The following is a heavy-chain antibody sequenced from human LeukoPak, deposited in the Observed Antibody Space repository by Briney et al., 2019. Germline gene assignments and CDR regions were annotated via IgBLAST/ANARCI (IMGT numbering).Heavy chain of an antibody. V-gene: IGHV4-61*03. Sequence: SETLSLTCTVSGGSISSSTYYWAWIRQPPGKGLEWIGYIYDSGSTNYNPSLKSRVTILVDTSKSHFSLKLSSVTAADTAVYYCARDRDSTFDYWGQGTLVTVSS. J-gene: IGHJ4*02. CDR2: IYDSGST. D-gene: IGHD2-21*02. CDR1: GGSISSSTYY. CDR3: ARDRDSTFDY.